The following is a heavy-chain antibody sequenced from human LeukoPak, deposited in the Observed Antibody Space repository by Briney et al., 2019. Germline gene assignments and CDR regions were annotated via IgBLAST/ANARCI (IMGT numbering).Heavy chain of an antibody. Sequence: GGSLRLSCAASGFTFSSYAMSWVRQAPGKGLEWVSAISGSGGSTYYADSVKGRFTISRDNSKNTLYVQMNSLRVEDTAVYYCAREVAAGSVRWLDPWGQGTPATVSS. CDR2: ISGSGGST. D-gene: IGHD6-13*01. V-gene: IGHV3-23*01. CDR3: AREVAAGSVRWLDP. CDR1: GFTFSSYA. J-gene: IGHJ5*02.